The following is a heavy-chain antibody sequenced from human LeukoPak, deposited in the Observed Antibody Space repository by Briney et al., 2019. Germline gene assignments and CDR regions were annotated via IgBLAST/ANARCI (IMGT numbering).Heavy chain of an antibody. Sequence: PSETLSLTCTVSGYSISSGHYWGWIRQPPGKGPEWIGSIYHSGNTYYNPSLKSRVTISLDTPKNQFSLKLSSVTAADTAVYYCARNAGANSFAYWGQGTLVTVSS. CDR3: ARNAGANSFAY. D-gene: IGHD1-26*01. CDR2: IYHSGNT. J-gene: IGHJ4*02. CDR1: GYSISSGHY. V-gene: IGHV4-38-2*02.